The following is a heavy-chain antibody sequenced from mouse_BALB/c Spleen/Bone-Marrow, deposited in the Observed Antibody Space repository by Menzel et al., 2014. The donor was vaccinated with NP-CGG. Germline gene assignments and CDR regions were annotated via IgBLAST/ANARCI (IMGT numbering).Heavy chain of an antibody. J-gene: IGHJ2*01. CDR3: ARDLDY. V-gene: IGHV1-7*01. CDR2: INPSTGYT. CDR1: GYTFTTYW. Sequence: VQLQQSGAELAKPGASVKMSCKASGYTFTTYWMHWVKQRPGQGLEWIGYINPSTGYTEYNQKFKDKATLTAGKSSSTAYMQLISLTFEDSAVYYCARDLDYWGQGTTLTVSS.